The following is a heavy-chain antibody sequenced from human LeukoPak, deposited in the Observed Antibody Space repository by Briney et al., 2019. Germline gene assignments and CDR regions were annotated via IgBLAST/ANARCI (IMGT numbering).Heavy chain of an antibody. V-gene: IGHV3-15*01. D-gene: IGHD5-12*01. CDR2: IKSIADGSAT. Sequence: GGSLRLSCAVSGCTFSSYWMSWVRQAPGKGLEWVGRIKSIADGSATEYAAAVQGRFTISRDDSTNTLYLQMNSLRAEDTAVYYCVRDGGVSGYDLLDYWGQGTLVTVSS. J-gene: IGHJ4*02. CDR1: GCTFSSYW. CDR3: VRDGGVSGYDLLDY.